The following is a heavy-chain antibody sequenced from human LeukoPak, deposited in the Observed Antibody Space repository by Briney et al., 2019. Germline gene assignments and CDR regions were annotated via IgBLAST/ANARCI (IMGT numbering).Heavy chain of an antibody. V-gene: IGHV1-69*01. J-gene: IGHJ5*02. CDR2: IIPIFGTA. CDR3: ARDRPGRYCSTTSCYNASPFDP. Sequence: SVKVSCKASGGTFSSYAISWVRQAPGQGLEWMGGIIPIFGTANYAQKFQGRVTITADESTSTAYMELSSLRSEDTAVYYCARDRPGRYCSTTSCYNASPFDPWGQGTLVTVSS. CDR1: GGTFSSYA. D-gene: IGHD2-2*02.